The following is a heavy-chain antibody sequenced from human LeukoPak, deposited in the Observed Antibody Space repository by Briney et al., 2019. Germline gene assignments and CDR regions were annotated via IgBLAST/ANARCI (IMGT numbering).Heavy chain of an antibody. CDR2: ISAYNGNT. J-gene: IGHJ4*02. CDR3: ARVPTDDSSGYYGDY. Sequence: GASVKVSCKASGYTFTSYGISWVRQAPGQGLEWMGWISAYNGNTNYAQKLQGRVTMTTDTSTSTAYMELRSLRSDDTAVYYCARVPTDDSSGYYGDYWGQGTLVTVSS. V-gene: IGHV1-18*01. D-gene: IGHD3-22*01. CDR1: GYTFTSYG.